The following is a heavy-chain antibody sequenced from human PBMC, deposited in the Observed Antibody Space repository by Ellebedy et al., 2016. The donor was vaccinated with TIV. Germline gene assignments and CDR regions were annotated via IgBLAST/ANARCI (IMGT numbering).Heavy chain of an antibody. J-gene: IGHJ5*02. V-gene: IGHV4-61*02. CDR2: IYTSGST. Sequence: SETLSLXXTVSGGSISSGSYYWSWIRQPAGKGLEWIGRIYTSGSTNYNPSLKSRVTMSVDTSKNQFSLKLSSVTAADTAVYYCARDLPGYSSSWPPLNWFDPWGQGTLVTVSS. D-gene: IGHD6-13*01. CDR1: GGSISSGSYY. CDR3: ARDLPGYSSSWPPLNWFDP.